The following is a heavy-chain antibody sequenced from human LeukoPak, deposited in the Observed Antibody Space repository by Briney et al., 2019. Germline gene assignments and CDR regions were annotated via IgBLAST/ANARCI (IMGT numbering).Heavy chain of an antibody. CDR2: IYYSGST. CDR1: GGSISSGGYY. V-gene: IGHV4-31*03. J-gene: IGHJ3*02. CDR3: ARGHSRITMIVVVPRWRSLDAFDI. Sequence: SETLSLTCTVSGGSISSGGYYWSWIRQHPGKGLEWIGYIYYSGSTYYNPSLKSRVTISVDTSKNQFSLKLSSVTAADTAVYYCARGHSRITMIVVVPRWRSLDAFDIWGQGTMVTVSS. D-gene: IGHD3-22*01.